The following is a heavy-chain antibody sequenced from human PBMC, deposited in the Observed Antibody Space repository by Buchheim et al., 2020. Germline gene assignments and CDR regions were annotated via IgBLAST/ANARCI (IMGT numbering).Heavy chain of an antibody. Sequence: EVQLVESGGGLVQPGGSLRLSCAASGFTFSSYWITWVRQAPGKGLEWVANIRQDGSEKYYVDSVKGRLTISSDNAKNSLYLQMNSLRAEDTAVYYCARQLWPYYFDYWGQGTL. CDR3: ARQLWPYYFDY. V-gene: IGHV3-7*01. CDR2: IRQDGSEK. D-gene: IGHD3-10*01. CDR1: GFTFSSYW. J-gene: IGHJ4*02.